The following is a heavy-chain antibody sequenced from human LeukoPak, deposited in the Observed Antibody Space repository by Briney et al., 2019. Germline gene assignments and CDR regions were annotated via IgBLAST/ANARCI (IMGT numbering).Heavy chain of an antibody. D-gene: IGHD5-24*01. Sequence: QPGGSLRLSCAASGFTFSSYGMHWVRQAPGKGLEWVAVISYDGSKEYYADSVKGRFTISRDNSKNTLYLQMNSLRPEDTAVFYCAREGLRDGHKLFDYWGQGTLVTVSS. CDR3: AREGLRDGHKLFDY. J-gene: IGHJ4*02. CDR2: ISYDGSKE. V-gene: IGHV3-30*03. CDR1: GFTFSSYG.